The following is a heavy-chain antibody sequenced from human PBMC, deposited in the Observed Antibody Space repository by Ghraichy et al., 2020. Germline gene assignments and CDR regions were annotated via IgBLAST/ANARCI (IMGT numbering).Heavy chain of an antibody. CDR1: GGSFSGYY. CDR3: ARLLRLLDY. J-gene: IGHJ4*02. V-gene: IGHV4-34*01. CDR2: INHSGST. Sequence: SETLSLTCAVYGGSFSGYYWSWIRQPPGKGLEWIGEINHSGSTNYNPSLKSRVTISVDTSKNQFSLKLSSVTAADTAVYYCARLLRLLDYWGQGTLVTVSS. D-gene: IGHD2-15*01.